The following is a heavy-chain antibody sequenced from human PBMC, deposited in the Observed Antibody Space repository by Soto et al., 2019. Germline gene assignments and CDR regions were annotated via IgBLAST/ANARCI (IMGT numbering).Heavy chain of an antibody. Sequence: QEQLVESGGGVVQPGRPLRLSCAASEFTFSPYPMHWVRQAPGKGLEWVAVISFDGATKYHADSVKGRFAISRDNSMNTLYLQMNSLRTEDTAVYYCAKDQSASSNSYHAMDVWGPGTTVTVSS. CDR2: ISFDGATK. J-gene: IGHJ6*02. CDR3: AKDQSASSNSYHAMDV. V-gene: IGHV3-30*09. CDR1: EFTFSPYP. D-gene: IGHD6-6*01.